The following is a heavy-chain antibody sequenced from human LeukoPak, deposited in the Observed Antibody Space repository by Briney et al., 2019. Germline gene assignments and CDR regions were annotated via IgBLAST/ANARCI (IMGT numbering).Heavy chain of an antibody. V-gene: IGHV3-13*01. CDR2: IGTAGDT. D-gene: IGHD1-26*01. Sequence: GGSLRLSCAASGFTFSSYDMHWVRHATGKGLEWVSAIGTAGDTYYPGSVKDRFTISRENANNSFYLQMNSLRAGDTAVYYCARSGSFSYFDYWGQGTLVTVSS. CDR3: ARSGSFSYFDY. J-gene: IGHJ4*02. CDR1: GFTFSSYD.